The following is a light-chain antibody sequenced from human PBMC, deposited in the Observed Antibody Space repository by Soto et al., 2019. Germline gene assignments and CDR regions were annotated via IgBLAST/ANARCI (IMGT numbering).Light chain of an antibody. V-gene: IGKV3-20*01. CDR2: RAS. CDR3: QQFDNSVWT. CDR1: QSVARD. J-gene: IGKJ1*01. Sequence: EIVLTQSPGTLSLSPGETATLSCRASQSVARDLTWYQQKPGQAPRLLISRASTGATGIPDRFSGSGSGTDFTLTINRLEPEDFAVYYCQQFDNSVWTFGQGTKVEVK.